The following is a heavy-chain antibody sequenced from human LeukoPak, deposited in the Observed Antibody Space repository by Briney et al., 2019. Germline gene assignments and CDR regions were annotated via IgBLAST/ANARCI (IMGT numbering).Heavy chain of an antibody. CDR2: MYYSGTT. Sequence: PSETLSLTCIVSGGSISGYCWSWIRQPPGKGLEWIGYMYYSGTTNHNPSLKSRVTISVDTSKNQFSLKLTSVTAADTAVYYCVRERGSTTKPYYFDYWGQGKLVTVSS. D-gene: IGHD3-16*01. CDR1: GGSISGYC. CDR3: VRERGSTTKPYYFDY. V-gene: IGHV4-59*01. J-gene: IGHJ4*02.